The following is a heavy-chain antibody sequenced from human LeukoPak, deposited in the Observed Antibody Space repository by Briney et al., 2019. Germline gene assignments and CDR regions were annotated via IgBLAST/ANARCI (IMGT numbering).Heavy chain of an antibody. CDR2: INAGNGNT. D-gene: IGHD3-10*01. V-gene: IGHV1-3*01. CDR3: AREEVPPYGSGGWTSGMDV. Sequence: ASVKVSCKASGYTFTSYAMHWVRQAPGQRLEWMGWINAGNGNTKYSQKFQGRVTITRDTSASTAYMELSSLRSEDTAVYYCAREEVPPYGSGGWTSGMDVWGQGTTVTVSS. J-gene: IGHJ6*02. CDR1: GYTFTSYA.